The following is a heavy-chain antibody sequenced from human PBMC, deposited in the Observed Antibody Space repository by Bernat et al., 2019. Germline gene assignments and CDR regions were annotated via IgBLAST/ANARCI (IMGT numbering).Heavy chain of an antibody. CDR1: GVTFSDYY. D-gene: IGHD2-15*01. J-gene: IGHJ3*02. CDR3: ARTYCSGGRCYFGAFDI. CDR2: ISTSASTI. V-gene: IGHV3-11*01. Sequence: QVQLVESGGGLVKPGGSLRLSCAASGVTFSDYYMSWIRQAPGKGLEWVSYISTSASTIYYADSVKGRFTISRDNAKNSLYLQMNSLRAKDTAVYYCARTYCSGGRCYFGAFDIWGRGTMVTVSS.